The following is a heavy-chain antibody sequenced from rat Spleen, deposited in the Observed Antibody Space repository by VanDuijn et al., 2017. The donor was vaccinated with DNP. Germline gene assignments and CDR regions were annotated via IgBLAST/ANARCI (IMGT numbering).Heavy chain of an antibody. V-gene: IGHV5-7*01. CDR2: ISYDGSST. CDR1: GFSFSNYY. J-gene: IGHJ2*01. CDR3: ARQPTGMDY. Sequence: EVQLVESGGGLVQPGRSLKLSCEVSGFSFSNYYMAWVRQAPKKGLEWVATISYDGSSTYYRDSVKGRFTISRDDAKSTLYLQMDSLRSEDTATYYCARQPTGMDYWGQGVMVIVSS. D-gene: IGHD1-7*01.